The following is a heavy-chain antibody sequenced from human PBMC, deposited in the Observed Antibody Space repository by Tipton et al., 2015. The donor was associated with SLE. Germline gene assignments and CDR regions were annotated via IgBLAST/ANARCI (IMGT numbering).Heavy chain of an antibody. J-gene: IGHJ3*02. CDR2: IYTSGST. CDR3: ARYGYGDYWGAFDI. D-gene: IGHD4-17*01. Sequence: LRLSCTVSGGSISSGSYYWSWIRQPAGKGLEWIGYIYTSGSTNYNPSLKSRVTISVDTSKNQFSLKLSSVTAADTAVYYCARYGYGDYWGAFDIWGQGTMVTVSS. V-gene: IGHV4-61*09. CDR1: GGSISSGSYY.